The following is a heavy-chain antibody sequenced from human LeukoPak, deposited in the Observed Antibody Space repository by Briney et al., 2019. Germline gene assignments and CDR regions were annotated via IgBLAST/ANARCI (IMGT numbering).Heavy chain of an antibody. J-gene: IGHJ4*02. CDR2: INSDGSRT. D-gene: IGHD3-10*01. Sequence: GGSLRLSCAASGFTFSSYAMSWVRPAPGKGRVRVSRINSDGSRTNYVDSAKGRFTISRDNATNTPFLLMNSLRAEDSAVYYCARGNFYSGSGSSPLDYWGQGTLVTVSS. CDR1: GFTFSSYA. CDR3: ARGNFYSGSGSSPLDY. V-gene: IGHV3-74*01.